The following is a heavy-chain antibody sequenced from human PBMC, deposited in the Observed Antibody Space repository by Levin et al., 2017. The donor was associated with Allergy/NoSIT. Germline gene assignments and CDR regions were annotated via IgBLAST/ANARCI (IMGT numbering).Heavy chain of an antibody. CDR1: GFTFINYS. CDR2: ISGSSTTI. CDR3: ARDPGRHDFWSGHLGSRGSDY. Sequence: AGGSLRLSCATSGFTFINYSFNWVRQAPGKGLEWVSYISGSSTTIYYADSVKGRFTISRDNAKNSLYLQMNSLRVEDTAVYYCARDPGRHDFWSGHLGSRGSDYWGQGTLVTVSS. D-gene: IGHD3-3*01. J-gene: IGHJ4*02. V-gene: IGHV3-48*01.